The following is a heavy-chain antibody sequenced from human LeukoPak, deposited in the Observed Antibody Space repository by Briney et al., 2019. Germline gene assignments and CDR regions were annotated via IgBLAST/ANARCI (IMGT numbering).Heavy chain of an antibody. V-gene: IGHV3-15*01. CDR3: TTCWAPQLTYYYYYYYGMDV. J-gene: IGHJ6*02. Sequence: GGSLRLSCAASGFTFSNAWMSWVRQAPGKGLEWVGRIKSKTDGGTTDYAAPVKGRFTISRDDSKNTLYLQMNSQRTEDTAVYCCTTCWAPQLTYYYYYYYGMDVWGQGTTVTVSS. CDR1: GFTFSNAW. D-gene: IGHD3-10*01. CDR2: IKSKTDGGTT.